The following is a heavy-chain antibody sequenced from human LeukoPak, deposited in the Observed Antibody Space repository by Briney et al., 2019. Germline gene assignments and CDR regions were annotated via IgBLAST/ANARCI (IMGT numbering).Heavy chain of an antibody. CDR1: GGTFSRYA. Sequence: SVKVSCKASGGTFSRYAISWVRQAPGQGLGWMGGIIPIFGTANYAQKFQGRVTITADESTSTAYMELSSLRSEDTAVYYCARDHSSGVRGVILPSVAWGQGTLVTVSS. CDR2: IIPIFGTA. J-gene: IGHJ4*02. D-gene: IGHD3-10*01. V-gene: IGHV1-69*13. CDR3: ARDHSSGVRGVILPSVA.